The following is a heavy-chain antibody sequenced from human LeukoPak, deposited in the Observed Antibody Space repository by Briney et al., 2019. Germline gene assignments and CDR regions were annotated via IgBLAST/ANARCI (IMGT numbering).Heavy chain of an antibody. Sequence: SETLSLTCTVSGGSISSGGYYWSWIRQPPGKGLEWIGEINHSGSTNYNPSLKSRVTISLDTSKNQFSLKLSSVTAADTAVYYCARLRTIFGVVIGHMDVWGKGTTVTVSS. CDR2: INHSGST. D-gene: IGHD3-3*01. V-gene: IGHV4-39*07. J-gene: IGHJ6*03. CDR3: ARLRTIFGVVIGHMDV. CDR1: GGSISSGGYY.